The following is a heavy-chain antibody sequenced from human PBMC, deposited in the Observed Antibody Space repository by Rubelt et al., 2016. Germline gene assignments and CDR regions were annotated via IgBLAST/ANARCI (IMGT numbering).Heavy chain of an antibody. D-gene: IGHD3-10*01. CDR1: GGSFSGYS. V-gene: IGHV4-34*01. J-gene: IGHJ4*02. CDR3: ARGASPWYYGTNDYYHY. Sequence: CGEGLLKPSETLSLTCVVSGGSFSGYSWSWVRQPPEKGLEWIGDVNHAAVTVYSPSLNSRVTISLATSKNHLSLRLDSVTAADTAVYYCARGASPWYYGTNDYYHYWGPGSQVVVSS. CDR2: VNHAAVT.